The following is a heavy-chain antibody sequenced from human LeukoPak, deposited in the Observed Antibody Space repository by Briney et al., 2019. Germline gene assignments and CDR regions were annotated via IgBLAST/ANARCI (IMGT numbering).Heavy chain of an antibody. CDR2: ISSSGSTI. D-gene: IGHD3-3*01. CDR1: GFTFSSYE. Sequence: PGGSLRLSCAASGFTFSSYEMNWVRQAPGKGLEWVSYISSSGSTIYYADSVKGRFTISRDNSKNTLYLQMNSLRAEDTAVYYCAPELRFLEWLLDAFDIWGQGTMVTVSS. V-gene: IGHV3-48*03. J-gene: IGHJ3*02. CDR3: APELRFLEWLLDAFDI.